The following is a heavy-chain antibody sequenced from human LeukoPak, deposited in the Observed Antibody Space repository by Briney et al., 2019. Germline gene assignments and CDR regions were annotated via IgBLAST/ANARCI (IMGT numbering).Heavy chain of an antibody. CDR2: IKSKTDGGTT. J-gene: IGHJ4*02. Sequence: GGSLRLSCAASGFTSSNAWMSWVRQAPGKGLEWVGRIKSKTDGGTTDYAAPVKGRFTISRDDSKNTLYLQMNSLKTEDTAVYYCTTGITMVRGVIHLIDYWGQGTLVTVPS. D-gene: IGHD3-10*01. V-gene: IGHV3-15*01. CDR1: GFTSSNAW. CDR3: TTGITMVRGVIHLIDY.